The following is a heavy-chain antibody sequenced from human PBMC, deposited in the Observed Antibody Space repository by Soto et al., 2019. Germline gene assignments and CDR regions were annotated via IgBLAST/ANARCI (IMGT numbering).Heavy chain of an antibody. CDR3: ASAAGDPKSYYYYGMDV. Sequence: SVKVSCKASGGTFSSYTISWVRQAPGQGLEWMGGIIPIFGTANYAQKFQGRVTITADESTSTAYMELSSLRSEDTAVYYCASAAGDPKSYYYYGMDVWGQGTTVTVSS. CDR1: GGTFSSYT. J-gene: IGHJ6*02. D-gene: IGHD6-13*01. CDR2: IIPIFGTA. V-gene: IGHV1-69*13.